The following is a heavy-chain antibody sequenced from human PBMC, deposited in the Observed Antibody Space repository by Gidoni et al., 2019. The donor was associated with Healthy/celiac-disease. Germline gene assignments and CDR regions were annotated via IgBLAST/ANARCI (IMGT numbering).Heavy chain of an antibody. CDR1: GFTFSNAG. CDR3: TTANPSGRGPH. J-gene: IGHJ4*02. D-gene: IGHD6-19*01. CDR2: IKSKTDGGTT. Sequence: EVQLVGSGGGLVKPGGSLRLSCAASGFTFSNAGMSWVRQAPGKGLEWVGRIKSKTDGGTTDYAAPVKGRVTISRDDSKNTLYLQMNSLKTEDTAVYYCTTANPSGRGPHWGQGTLVTVSS. V-gene: IGHV3-15*01.